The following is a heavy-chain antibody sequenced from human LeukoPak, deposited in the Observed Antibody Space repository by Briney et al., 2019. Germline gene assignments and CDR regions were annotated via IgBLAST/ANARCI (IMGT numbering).Heavy chain of an antibody. Sequence: GGSLRLSCAASGFTFSSYAMSWVRQAPGKGLEGVSAISASGGSTYYADSVKGRFTISRDNSKNTLYLQMNSLRVEDTAVYYCARDLAVAGPGAFDIWGQGTMVTVSS. CDR1: GFTFSSYA. CDR2: ISASGGST. J-gene: IGHJ3*02. D-gene: IGHD6-19*01. V-gene: IGHV3-23*01. CDR3: ARDLAVAGPGAFDI.